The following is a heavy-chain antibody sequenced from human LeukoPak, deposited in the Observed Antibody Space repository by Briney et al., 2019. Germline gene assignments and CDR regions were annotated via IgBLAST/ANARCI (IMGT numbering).Heavy chain of an antibody. CDR3: ARVGSSGFWFDP. D-gene: IGHD6-19*01. CDR2: IIPIFGTA. J-gene: IGHJ5*02. Sequence: GASVKVSCKASGGTFSSYAISWVRQAPGQGLEWMGGIIPIFGTANYAQKFQGRVTITADESTSTAYVELSSLRSEDTAVYYCARVGSSGFWFDPWGQGTLVTVSS. V-gene: IGHV1-69*13. CDR1: GGTFSSYA.